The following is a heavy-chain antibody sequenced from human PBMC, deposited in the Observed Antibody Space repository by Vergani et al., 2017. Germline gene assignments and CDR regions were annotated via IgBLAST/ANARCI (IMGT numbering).Heavy chain of an antibody. CDR1: GGTFSSYA. D-gene: IGHD3-9*01. CDR3: ARSGDILTSYYSYYYYGMDV. J-gene: IGHJ6*02. V-gene: IGHV1-69*13. CDR2: IIPIFGTA. Sequence: QVQLVQSGAEVKKPGSSVKVSCKASGGTFSSYAISWVRQAPGQGLEWMGRIIPIFGTANYAQKFQGRVTITADESTSTAYMELSSLRSEDTAVYYCARSGDILTSYYSYYYYGMDVWGQGTTVTVSS.